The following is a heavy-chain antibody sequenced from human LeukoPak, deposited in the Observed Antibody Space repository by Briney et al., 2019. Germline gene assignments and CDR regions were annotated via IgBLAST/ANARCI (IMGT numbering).Heavy chain of an antibody. J-gene: IGHJ4*02. Sequence: SETLSLTCTVSGGSISSSSYYWGWIRQPPGKGLEWIGSIYYSGSTYYNPSLKSRVTISVDTSKNQFSLKLSSVTAADTAVYYCARDLMRGSYREGYFDYWGQGTLVTVSS. V-gene: IGHV4-39*07. D-gene: IGHD1-26*01. CDR3: ARDLMRGSYREGYFDY. CDR1: GGSISSSSYY. CDR2: IYYSGST.